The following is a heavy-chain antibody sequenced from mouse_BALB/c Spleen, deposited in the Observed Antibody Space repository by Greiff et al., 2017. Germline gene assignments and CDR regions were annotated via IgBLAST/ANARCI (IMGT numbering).Heavy chain of an antibody. Sequence: EVKLVESGGGLVKPGGSLKLSCAASGFTFSDYYMYWVRQTPEKRLEWVATISDGGSYTYYPDSVKGRFTISRDNPKNTLFLQMTSLRSEDTAMYYCARSGPWYFDVWGAGTTVTVSS. CDR3: ARSGPWYFDV. J-gene: IGHJ1*01. CDR1: GFTFSDYY. V-gene: IGHV5-4*02. CDR2: ISDGGSYT. D-gene: IGHD3-1*01.